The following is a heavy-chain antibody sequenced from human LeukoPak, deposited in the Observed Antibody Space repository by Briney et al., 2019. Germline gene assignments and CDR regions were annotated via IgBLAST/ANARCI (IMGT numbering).Heavy chain of an antibody. CDR2: VYYRGST. CDR1: GGSISSSTYY. CDR3: ARLCSGCRCYGNFDL. D-gene: IGHD2-15*01. Sequence: SETLSLTCSVSGGSISSSTYYWGWIRQPPGKGLEWIGSVYYRGSTYYNPSLKSRVIISVDTSKNQFSLKLSSVTAADTAVFYCARLCSGCRCYGNFDLWGQGTLVTVSS. V-gene: IGHV4-39*01. J-gene: IGHJ4*02.